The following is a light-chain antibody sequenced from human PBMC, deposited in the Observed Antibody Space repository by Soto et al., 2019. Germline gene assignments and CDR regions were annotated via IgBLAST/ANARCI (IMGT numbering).Light chain of an antibody. CDR3: QQYNNWPWT. CDR2: GAS. CDR1: QSVSSN. V-gene: IGKV3-15*01. J-gene: IGKJ1*01. Sequence: EIVMTQSPAPLSVSPGERATLSCRASQSVSSNLAWYQHKPGQAPSLLIYGASTRATGIPARFSDSGSGTEFTLTISSLQSEDFAVYYCQQYNNWPWTFGQGTKVEIK.